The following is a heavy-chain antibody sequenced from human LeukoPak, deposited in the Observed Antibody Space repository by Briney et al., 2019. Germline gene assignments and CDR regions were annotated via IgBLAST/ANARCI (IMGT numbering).Heavy chain of an antibody. CDR1: GFTFSSYA. V-gene: IGHV3-23*01. J-gene: IGHJ4*02. Sequence: GGSLRLSCAVSGFTFSSYAMSWVRQAPGEGLEWVSAISGSGGSTYYADSVKGRFTISRDNSKNTLYLQMSSLRAEDTAVYYCAKDFERNGGMIVVANDYWGQGTLVTVSS. D-gene: IGHD3-22*01. CDR2: ISGSGGST. CDR3: AKDFERNGGMIVVANDY.